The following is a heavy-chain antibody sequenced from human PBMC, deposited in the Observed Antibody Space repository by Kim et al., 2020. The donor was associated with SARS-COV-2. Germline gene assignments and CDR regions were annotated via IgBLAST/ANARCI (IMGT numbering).Heavy chain of an antibody. CDR2: ST. V-gene: IGHV3-23*01. D-gene: IGHD3-3*01. J-gene: IGHJ4*02. Sequence: STDHADSVQGRFTISRDNSKNTLYLQMNSLRAEDTAVYYCARVRSAQFDYWGQGTLVTVSS. CDR3: ARVRSAQFDY.